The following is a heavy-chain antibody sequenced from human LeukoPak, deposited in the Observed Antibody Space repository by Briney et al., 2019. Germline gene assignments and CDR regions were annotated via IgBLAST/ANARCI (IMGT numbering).Heavy chain of an antibody. V-gene: IGHV1-2*02. D-gene: IGHD6-13*01. CDR3: ARDWNSSSWYYMDV. Sequence: ASVKVSCKASGYTFTGYYMHWVRQAPGQGLEWMGWINPNSGGTNYAQKFQGGVTMTRDTSISTAYMELSRLRSDDTAVYYCARDWNSSSWYYMDVWGKGTTVTVSS. CDR2: INPNSGGT. J-gene: IGHJ6*03. CDR1: GYTFTGYY.